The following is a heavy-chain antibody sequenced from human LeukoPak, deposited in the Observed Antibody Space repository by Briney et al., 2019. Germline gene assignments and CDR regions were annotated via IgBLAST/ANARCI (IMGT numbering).Heavy chain of an antibody. D-gene: IGHD3-10*01. CDR2: IYYSGST. CDR3: ARFTRSASYEVY. V-gene: IGHV4-39*07. J-gene: IGHJ4*02. CDR1: GGSIGRSSYY. Sequence: IPSETLSLTCTVSGGSIGRSSYYWGWIRQPPGKGLEWIGSIYYSGSTNYNSSLKSRVSISVDTSKDQFSLKLSSVTAADTAIYYCARFTRSASYEVYWGQGTLVTVSS.